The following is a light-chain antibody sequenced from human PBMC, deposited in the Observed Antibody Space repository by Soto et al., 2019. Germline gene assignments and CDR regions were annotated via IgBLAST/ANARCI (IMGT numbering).Light chain of an antibody. CDR1: SSDVGNYDY. V-gene: IGLV2-14*01. J-gene: IGLJ1*01. CDR2: EVN. CDR3: SSYSSRSRHV. Sequence: QSVLTQPASVSGSPGQSITIYCTGTSSDVGNYDYVSWYQQYPGKAPKLMIYEVNDRPSGVSYRFSGSKSGNTASLTISGLQAEDEADYYCSSYSSRSRHVFGTGTKLTVL.